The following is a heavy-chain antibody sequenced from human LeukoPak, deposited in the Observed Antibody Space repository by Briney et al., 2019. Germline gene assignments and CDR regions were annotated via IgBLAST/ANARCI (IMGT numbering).Heavy chain of an antibody. V-gene: IGHV4-30-4*01. D-gene: IGHD3-22*01. J-gene: IGHJ4*02. Sequence: KPSETLSLTCTVSGGSISSSGYYWSWIRQPPGKGLEWIGYIYYSGIPYFNASLKSRVTISVDTSENQFSLKLRSVTAADTAVYYCARANWDYFHGNGYYHDSWDQGTLVTVSS. CDR2: IYYSGIP. CDR1: GGSISSSGYY. CDR3: ARANWDYFHGNGYYHDS.